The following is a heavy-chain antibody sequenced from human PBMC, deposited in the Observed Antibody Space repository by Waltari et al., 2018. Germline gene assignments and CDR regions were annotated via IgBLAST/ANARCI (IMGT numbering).Heavy chain of an antibody. CDR1: GGSFSGYY. Sequence: QVQLQQWGAGLLKPSETLSLTCAVYGGSFSGYYWSWIRQPPGTGLEWIGEINHSGSTNYNPSPKSRVTISVDTSKNQFSLKLSSVTAADTAVYYCARGRGYYYDSSGYVGAFDIWGQGTMVTVSS. V-gene: IGHV4-34*01. J-gene: IGHJ3*02. D-gene: IGHD3-22*01. CDR3: ARGRGYYYDSSGYVGAFDI. CDR2: INHSGST.